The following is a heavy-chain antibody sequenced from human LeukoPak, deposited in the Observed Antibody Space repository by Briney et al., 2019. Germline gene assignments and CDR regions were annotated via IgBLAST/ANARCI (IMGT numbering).Heavy chain of an antibody. CDR3: ARDRHGMDV. D-gene: IGHD6-6*01. CDR2: IYHSGST. CDR1: GGSISSYY. J-gene: IGHJ6*02. V-gene: IGHV4-59*12. Sequence: PSETLSLTCSVSGGSISSYYWSWIRQPPGKGLEWIGSIYHSGSTYYNPSLKSRVTISVDTSKNQFSLKLGSVTAADTAVYYCARDRHGMDVWGQGTTVTVSS.